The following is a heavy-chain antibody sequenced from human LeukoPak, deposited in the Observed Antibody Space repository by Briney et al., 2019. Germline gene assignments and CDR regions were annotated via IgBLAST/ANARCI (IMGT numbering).Heavy chain of an antibody. D-gene: IGHD2-15*01. Sequence: SETLSLTCTVSGGSIRSYYWSWIRQPPGKGLEWIGYIYYSGSTKYNPSLKSRATISEDTSKNQFSLKLNSVTAADTAVYYCVTEPGYCTGGRCYGGWFDPWGQGTLVTVSS. V-gene: IGHV4-59*12. J-gene: IGHJ5*02. CDR2: IYYSGST. CDR1: GGSIRSYY. CDR3: VTEPGYCTGGRCYGGWFDP.